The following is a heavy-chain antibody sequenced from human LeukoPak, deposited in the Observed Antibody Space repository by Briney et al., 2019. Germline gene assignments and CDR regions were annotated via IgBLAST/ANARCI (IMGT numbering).Heavy chain of an antibody. Sequence: SETLSLTCTVSGGSISSYYWSWIRQPPGKGLEWIGYIYYSGSTNYNPSLKSRVTISVDTSKNQFSLKLSSVTAADTAVYYCARLHYGDPTSWFDPWGQGTLVTVSS. J-gene: IGHJ5*02. V-gene: IGHV4-59*08. CDR1: GGSISSYY. D-gene: IGHD2-21*02. CDR2: IYYSGST. CDR3: ARLHYGDPTSWFDP.